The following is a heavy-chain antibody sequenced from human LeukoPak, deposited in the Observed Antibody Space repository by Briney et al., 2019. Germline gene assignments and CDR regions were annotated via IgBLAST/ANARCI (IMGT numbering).Heavy chain of an antibody. CDR2: IYPGDSDT. CDR3: ARSKAAAARNDY. CDR1: GYSFTTYW. Sequence: NLGESLMISCKGSGYSFTTYWIGWVRQMPGKGLEWMGIIYPGDSDTRYSPSFQGQVTISADKSISTAYLQWSSLKASDTATYYCARSKAAAARNDYWGQGTLVTVSS. V-gene: IGHV5-51*01. J-gene: IGHJ4*02. D-gene: IGHD6-13*01.